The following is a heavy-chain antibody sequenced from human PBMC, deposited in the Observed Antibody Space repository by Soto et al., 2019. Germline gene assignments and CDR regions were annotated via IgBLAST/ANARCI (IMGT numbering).Heavy chain of an antibody. J-gene: IGHJ6*02. V-gene: IGHV1-18*04. CDR1: GYTFTSYG. CDR3: ARDCTNGVCYLWHVYYYYGMDV. D-gene: IGHD2-8*01. CDR2: ISAYNGNT. Sequence: ASVKVSCKASGYTFTSYGISWVRQAPGQGLEWMGWISAYNGNTNYAQKLQGRVTMTTDTSTSTAYMELRSLRSDDTAVYYCARDCTNGVCYLWHVYYYYGMDVWGQGTTVTV.